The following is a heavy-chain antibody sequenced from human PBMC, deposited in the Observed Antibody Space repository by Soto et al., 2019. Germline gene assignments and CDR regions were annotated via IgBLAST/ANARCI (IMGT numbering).Heavy chain of an antibody. CDR2: ISGYDGHT. Sequence: QVQLVQSGTEVKKPGASVKVSCKASGYSFVSYDISWVRQAPGQGLEGLGWISGYDGHTRYALKFQDRVTMTSDPSTSTVYMDLRSLTLNDTAVYYCARKVFSPSWLEPWGEGTLVTVSS. V-gene: IGHV1-18*01. CDR1: GYSFVSYD. CDR3: ARKVFSPSWLEP. J-gene: IGHJ5*02.